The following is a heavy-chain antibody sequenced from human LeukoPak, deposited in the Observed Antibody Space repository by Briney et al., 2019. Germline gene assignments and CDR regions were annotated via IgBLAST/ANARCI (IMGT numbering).Heavy chain of an antibody. CDR1: GFTVSSSY. J-gene: IGHJ4*02. Sequence: GGSLRLSCAASGFTVSSSYMSWVRQAPGKGLECVSVIYSGGAIHYADSVKGRFTISRDNAKNTLYLQMNSLRTEDTAVYYCARGHSTGNPDPFDYWGQGTLVTVSS. D-gene: IGHD3-22*01. CDR3: ARGHSTGNPDPFDY. CDR2: IYSGGAI. V-gene: IGHV3-53*01.